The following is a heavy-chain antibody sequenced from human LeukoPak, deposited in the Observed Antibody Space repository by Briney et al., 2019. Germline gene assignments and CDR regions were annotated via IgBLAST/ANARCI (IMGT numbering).Heavy chain of an antibody. CDR3: ARGSYMDV. J-gene: IGHJ6*03. CDR1: GYSFTNYG. CDR2: ISPYYGNT. Sequence: ASVKVSCKASGYSFTNYGINWVRQSPGQGLEWMGWISPYYGNTNYAQKLQGRVTMTTDTSTSTAYMELRSLRSDDTAVYYCARGSYMDVWGKGTTVTISS. V-gene: IGHV1-18*01.